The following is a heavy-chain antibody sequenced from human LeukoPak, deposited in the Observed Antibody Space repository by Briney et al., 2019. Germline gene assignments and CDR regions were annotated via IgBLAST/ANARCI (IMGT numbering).Heavy chain of an antibody. V-gene: IGHV4-34*01. Sequence: SETLSLTCAVYGGAFSGYYWSWIRQPPGKGLEWIGEINHSGSTNYNPSLKSRVTISVDTSKNQFSLKLSSVTAADTAVYYCARVGFWSGYSSGYWGQGTLVTVSS. CDR1: GGAFSGYY. CDR2: INHSGST. J-gene: IGHJ4*02. CDR3: ARVGFWSGYSSGY. D-gene: IGHD3-3*01.